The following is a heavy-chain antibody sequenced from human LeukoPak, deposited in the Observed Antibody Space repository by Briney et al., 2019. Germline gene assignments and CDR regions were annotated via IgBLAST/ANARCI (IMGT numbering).Heavy chain of an antibody. CDR2: IYYSGST. V-gene: IGHV4-59*01. CDR1: GGSISSYY. CDR3: ARGSWTYYYGMDV. D-gene: IGHD2-15*01. J-gene: IGHJ6*02. Sequence: SETLSLTCTVSGGSISSYYWSWIRQPPGKGLEWIGYIYYSGSTNYNPSLKSRVTISVDTSKNQFALKLSSVTAADTAVYYCARGSWTYYYGMDVWGQGTTVIVSS.